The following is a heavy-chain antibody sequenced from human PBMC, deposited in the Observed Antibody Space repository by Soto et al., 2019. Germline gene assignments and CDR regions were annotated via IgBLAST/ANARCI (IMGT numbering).Heavy chain of an antibody. CDR3: ATRDYDILTGYLHI. CDR1: EHTSTIYY. J-gene: IGHJ1*01. D-gene: IGHD3-9*01. V-gene: IGHV1-2*02. Sequence: QAHLVQSGAEVRKPGASVKVSCQALEHTSTIYYIHWVRQARGQGLERMGWINADTGDTTYAEDFRGRVTVTRDTSTSTSHMELSRLRLDDTAMYFCATRDYDILTGYLHIWGQGTLITVSS. CDR2: INADTGDT.